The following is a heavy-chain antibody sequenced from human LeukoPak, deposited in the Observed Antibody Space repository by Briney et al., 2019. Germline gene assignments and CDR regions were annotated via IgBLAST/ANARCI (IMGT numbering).Heavy chain of an antibody. CDR3: ARAVGTIFGVDSRQQAFDY. CDR1: GGSISSSSFY. Sequence: SETLSLTCTVSGGSISSSSFYWGWIRQPPGKGLEWIGTIYHSGSPYYNPSLKSRVTISVDTSKNQFSLKLSSVTAADTAVYYCARAVGTIFGVDSRQQAFDYWGQGTLVTVSS. CDR2: IYHSGSP. J-gene: IGHJ4*02. D-gene: IGHD3-3*01. V-gene: IGHV4-39*07.